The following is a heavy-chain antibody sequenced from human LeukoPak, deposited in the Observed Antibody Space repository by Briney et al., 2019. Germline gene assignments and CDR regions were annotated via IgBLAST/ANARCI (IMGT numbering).Heavy chain of an antibody. J-gene: IGHJ4*02. V-gene: IGHV3-11*04. CDR3: ARAGGYSYGYPEFDY. CDR2: ISSSGSTI. Sequence: GGSLRLSCAASGFTFSDYYMTWIRQAPGKGLEWVSYISSSGSTIYYTDSVKGRFTISRDNAKNSLYLQMNSLRAEDTAVYYCARAGGYSYGYPEFDYWGQGTLVTVSS. D-gene: IGHD5-18*01. CDR1: GFTFSDYY.